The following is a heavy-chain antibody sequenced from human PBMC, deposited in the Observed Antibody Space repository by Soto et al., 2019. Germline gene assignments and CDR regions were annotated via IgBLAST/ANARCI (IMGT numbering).Heavy chain of an antibody. D-gene: IGHD3-22*01. CDR1: GYTFTSYG. V-gene: IGHV1-18*01. J-gene: IGHJ3*02. Sequence: ASVKVSCKASGYTFTSYGISWVRQAPGQGLEWMGWISAYNGNTNYAQKLQGRVTMTNDTSTSTAYMELRSLRSDDTAVYYCARDLRGYYDSSGYLAFDIWGQGTMVTVSS. CDR2: ISAYNGNT. CDR3: ARDLRGYYDSSGYLAFDI.